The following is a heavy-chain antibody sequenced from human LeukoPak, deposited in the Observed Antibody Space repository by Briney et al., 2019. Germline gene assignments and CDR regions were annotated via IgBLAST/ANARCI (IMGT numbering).Heavy chain of an antibody. V-gene: IGHV4-4*07. Sequence: SETLSLTCTVSGGSIYSSYWTWIRQPAGKGLEWIGRTYSSGSTNYNPSLKGRVTISVDTSKNQFSLNLSSVTAADTAVYYCARGLGIGKDYFDCWGQGTLVTVSS. CDR2: TYSSGST. J-gene: IGHJ4*02. CDR3: ARGLGIGKDYFDC. D-gene: IGHD7-27*01. CDR1: GGSIYSSY.